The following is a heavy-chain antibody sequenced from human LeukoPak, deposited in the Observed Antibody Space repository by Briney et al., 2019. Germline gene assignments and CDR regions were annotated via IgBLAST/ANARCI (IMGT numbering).Heavy chain of an antibody. Sequence: GGSLRLSCAASGFTFSSYGKHWVRQAPGKGLEWEAVTSYDRSNKNTAGPAKGRFTISRDNSKNTPYRQRNSRRAEATAVYYCAKDMVPERIVGATLDYGGQGTLVTVS. J-gene: IGHJ4*02. CDR2: TSYDRSNK. V-gene: IGHV3-30*18. CDR3: AKDMVPERIVGATLDY. D-gene: IGHD1-26*01. CDR1: GFTFSSYG.